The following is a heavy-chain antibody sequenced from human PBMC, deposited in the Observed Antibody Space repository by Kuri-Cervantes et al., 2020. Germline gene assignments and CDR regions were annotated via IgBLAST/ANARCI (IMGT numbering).Heavy chain of an antibody. J-gene: IGHJ5*02. CDR2: ISGSGGST. Sequence: GGSLRLSCAASGFTVSSNYMSWVRQAPGKGLEWVSAISGSGGSTYYADSVKGRFTISRDNSKNTLYLQMNSLRAEDTAVYYCAKDRSRIVVGWFDPWGQGTLVTVSS. CDR1: GFTVSSNY. CDR3: AKDRSRIVVGWFDP. V-gene: IGHV3-23*01. D-gene: IGHD2-2*01.